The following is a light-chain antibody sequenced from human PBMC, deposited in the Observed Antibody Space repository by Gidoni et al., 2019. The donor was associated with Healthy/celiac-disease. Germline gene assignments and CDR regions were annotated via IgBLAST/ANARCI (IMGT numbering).Light chain of an antibody. V-gene: IGKV3-20*01. J-gene: IGKJ2*04. CDR2: GAS. CDR3: QQYGSSPCS. Sequence: EIVLTQSPGTLSLSPGERATLSCRASQSVSSSYLAWYQQKPGQAPRLLIYGASSRATGIPDRFSGSGSVTDFTLTIRSLEPEDFAVYYCQQYGSSPCSFGQGTKLEIK. CDR1: QSVSSSY.